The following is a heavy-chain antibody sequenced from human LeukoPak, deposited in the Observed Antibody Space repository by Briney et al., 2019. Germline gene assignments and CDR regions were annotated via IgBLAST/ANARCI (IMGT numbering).Heavy chain of an antibody. CDR2: INHSGST. V-gene: IGHV4-34*01. Sequence: TSETLSLTCAVYNGSFSGYYWSWIRQPPGKGLEWIGEINHSGSTKYNPSLQSRVTISIDTAMNQFSLKLNSVTAADTAVYYCARDREMATRLHDAFDFWGQGTMATVSS. CDR1: NGSFSGYY. CDR3: ARDREMATRLHDAFDF. J-gene: IGHJ3*01. D-gene: IGHD5-24*01.